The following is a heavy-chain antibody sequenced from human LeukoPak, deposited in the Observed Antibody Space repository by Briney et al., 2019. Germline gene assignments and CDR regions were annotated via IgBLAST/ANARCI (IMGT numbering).Heavy chain of an antibody. V-gene: IGHV3-20*04. D-gene: IGHD3-10*01. Sequence: GGSLRLSCAASGFTFKDYGMSWVRQAPGKGLEWVSGINWSGGSKGHADSKMGRVTISRDNAKNSLYLQMYSLRAEDTALYYCVRDRPSGFYFDAWGQGTLVTVSS. J-gene: IGHJ4*02. CDR1: GFTFKDYG. CDR2: INWSGGSK. CDR3: VRDRPSGFYFDA.